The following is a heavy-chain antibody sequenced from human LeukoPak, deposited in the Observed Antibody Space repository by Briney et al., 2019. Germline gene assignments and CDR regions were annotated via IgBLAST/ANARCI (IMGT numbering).Heavy chain of an antibody. Sequence: GGSLRLSCAGSGFTFSSYAMSWVRQAPGQGLEWVSVISDSGDYTSYADSVKGRFTISRDNSKNTLYLQMNSLRADDTAVYYCTKRSSTVTPKTYYFDYWGQGILVTVSS. CDR2: ISDSGDYT. J-gene: IGHJ4*02. V-gene: IGHV3-23*01. CDR3: TKRSSTVTPKTYYFDY. CDR1: GFTFSSYA. D-gene: IGHD4-17*01.